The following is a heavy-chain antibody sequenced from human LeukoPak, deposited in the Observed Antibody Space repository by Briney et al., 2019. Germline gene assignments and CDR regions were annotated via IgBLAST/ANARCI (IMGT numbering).Heavy chain of an antibody. CDR3: ARSGLTTVLYLN. D-gene: IGHD4-11*01. J-gene: IGHJ4*02. CDR2: INRSGST. CDR1: GGSFSNYY. V-gene: IGHV4-34*01. Sequence: PSETLSLTCGVSGGSFSNYYWSWIRQPPGKGLEWIGEINRSGSTNYNPSLKSRATISVDMSTNQFSLKLSSVTAADTAVYFCARSGLTTVLYLNWGQGTLVTVSS.